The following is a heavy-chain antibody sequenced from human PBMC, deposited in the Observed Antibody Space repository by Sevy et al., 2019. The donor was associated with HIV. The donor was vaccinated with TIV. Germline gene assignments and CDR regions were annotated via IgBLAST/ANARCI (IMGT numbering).Heavy chain of an antibody. CDR3: AKRRVQSGLSGGGANYGMDV. Sequence: GGSLRLSCAASGFTFSTYTINWVRQAPGKGLEWVSSISGSSNYMYYADSVKGRFTISRDNAKDSLYLQMNSLRVEDTAIYYCAKRRVQSGLSGGGANYGMDVCGRGTTVTVSS. CDR2: ISGSSNYM. V-gene: IGHV3-21*04. D-gene: IGHD2-8*02. J-gene: IGHJ6*02. CDR1: GFTFSTYT.